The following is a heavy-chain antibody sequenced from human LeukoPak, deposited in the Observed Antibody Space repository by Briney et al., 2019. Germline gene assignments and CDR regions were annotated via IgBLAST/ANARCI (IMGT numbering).Heavy chain of an antibody. CDR3: ARIGYSSSSLDY. D-gene: IGHD6-6*01. CDR1: GFTYSNYW. V-gene: IGHV3-7*01. Sequence: GGSLRLSCAASGFTYSNYWMTWVRQAPGKGLEWVANINQDGTVIYYADFVKGRFASSRDNGKNSLYIQMNSLRAEDTALYYCARIGYSSSSLDYWGQGTLVTVHS. CDR2: INQDGTVI. J-gene: IGHJ4*02.